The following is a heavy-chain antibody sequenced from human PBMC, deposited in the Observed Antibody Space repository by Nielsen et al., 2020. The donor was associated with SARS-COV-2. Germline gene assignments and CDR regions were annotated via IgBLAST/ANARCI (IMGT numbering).Heavy chain of an antibody. CDR1: GYTFTSYG. Sequence: ASVKVPCKASGYTFTSYGISWVRQAPGQGLEWMGWISAYNGNTNYAQKLQGRVTMTTDTSTSTAYMELRSLRSDDTAVYYCARLQWLAQGTEALFDYWGQGTLVTVSS. J-gene: IGHJ4*02. V-gene: IGHV1-18*01. CDR2: ISAYNGNT. D-gene: IGHD6-19*01. CDR3: ARLQWLAQGTEALFDY.